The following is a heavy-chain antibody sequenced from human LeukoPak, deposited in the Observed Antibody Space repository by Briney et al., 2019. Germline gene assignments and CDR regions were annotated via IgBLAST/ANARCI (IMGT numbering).Heavy chain of an antibody. D-gene: IGHD1-1*01. CDR2: INPNSGGT. CDR1: GYTFTGHH. Sequence: ASVKVSCQASGYTFTGHHMHWVRQAPGPGLEWMGRINPNSGGTNYAQKFQGRVTMTRDTSITTAYMELSRLRSDDTAVYYCARNDYATDYFDYWGQGTLVTVSS. V-gene: IGHV1-2*06. J-gene: IGHJ4*02. CDR3: ARNDYATDYFDY.